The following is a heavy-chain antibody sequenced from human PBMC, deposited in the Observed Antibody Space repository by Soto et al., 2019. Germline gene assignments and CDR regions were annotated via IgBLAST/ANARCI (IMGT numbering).Heavy chain of an antibody. Sequence: GGSLRLSCAPSGFTFGSYAMSWVRQAPGKGLEWVSDISGSGSIKHYADSVKGRFTISRDKSKNTPYLQMDSLRAEDTAVYYCAKANRVSYHTSWYEYDNWGQETLVTVSS. CDR3: AKANRVSYHTSWYEYDN. CDR2: ISGSGSIK. V-gene: IGHV3-23*01. J-gene: IGHJ4*02. CDR1: GFTFGSYA. D-gene: IGHD6-13*01.